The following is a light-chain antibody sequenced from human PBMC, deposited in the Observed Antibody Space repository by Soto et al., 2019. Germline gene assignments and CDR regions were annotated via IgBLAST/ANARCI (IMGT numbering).Light chain of an antibody. CDR3: QQYNSYS. CDR1: QSISNW. CDR2: HAS. Sequence: DIQMTQSPSTLPASVGDRVTITCRASQSISNWFAWYQQKPGTAPKVLIYHASNLQSGVPSRFSGSGCGKEFTLTISSLPPDDFATYYCQQYNSYSFGQGTKVDIK. J-gene: IGKJ1*01. V-gene: IGKV1-5*01.